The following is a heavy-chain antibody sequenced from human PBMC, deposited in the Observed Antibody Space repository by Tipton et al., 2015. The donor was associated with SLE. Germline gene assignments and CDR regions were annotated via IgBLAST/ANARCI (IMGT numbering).Heavy chain of an antibody. Sequence: TLSLTCTVSGGSISSSSYYWGWIRQPPGKGLEWIGSIYYSGSTYYNLSLKSRVTISVDMSKNQFSLKLNSVTAADTAVYYCARHIPKYSNSAGLDYWGQGILVTVSS. CDR1: GGSISSSSYY. CDR2: IYYSGST. D-gene: IGHD6-6*01. J-gene: IGHJ4*02. CDR3: ARHIPKYSNSAGLDY. V-gene: IGHV4-39*01.